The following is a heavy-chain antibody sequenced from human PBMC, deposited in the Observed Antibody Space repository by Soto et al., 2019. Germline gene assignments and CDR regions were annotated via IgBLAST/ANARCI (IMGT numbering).Heavy chain of an antibody. J-gene: IGHJ4*02. D-gene: IGHD1-20*01. CDR1: GFSFSGCG. V-gene: IGHV3-30*03. CDR3: ATDINGIIHH. Sequence: HPGGSLRLSCAASGFSFSGCGMYWVRQAPGKGLEWVAVISHDDGTYENYADSVKGRFTISRDNSKNTLYLQMNSLRAEDTAVYYCATDINGIIHHWGQGT. CDR2: ISHDDGTYE.